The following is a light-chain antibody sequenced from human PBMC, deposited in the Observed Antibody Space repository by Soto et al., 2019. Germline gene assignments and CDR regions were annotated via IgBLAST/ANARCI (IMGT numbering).Light chain of an antibody. CDR3: QSYDTSLGDSGWV. J-gene: IGLJ3*02. CDR2: DVS. V-gene: IGLV2-8*01. CDR1: SSDIGGYDS. Sequence: QSVLTQSPSASGSPGQSVTISCTGTSSDIGGYDSVSWYQQHPGKAPKVMIYDVSKRPSGVPDRFSGSKSGNTASLAITGLQPEDEADYYCQSYDTSLGDSGWVFGGGTKVTVL.